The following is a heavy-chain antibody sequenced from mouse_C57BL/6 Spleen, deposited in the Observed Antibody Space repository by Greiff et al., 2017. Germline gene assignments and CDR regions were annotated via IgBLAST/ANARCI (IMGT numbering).Heavy chain of an antibody. V-gene: IGHV1-64*01. CDR2: IHPNSGST. Sequence: QVQLKQPGAELVKPGASVKLSCKASGYTFTSYWMHWVKQRPGQGLEWIGMIHPNSGSTNYNEKFKSKATLTVDKSSSTAYMQLSSLTSEDSAVYYCASPYSNYGYFDVWGTGTTVTVSS. CDR1: GYTFTSYW. D-gene: IGHD2-5*01. CDR3: ASPYSNYGYFDV. J-gene: IGHJ1*03.